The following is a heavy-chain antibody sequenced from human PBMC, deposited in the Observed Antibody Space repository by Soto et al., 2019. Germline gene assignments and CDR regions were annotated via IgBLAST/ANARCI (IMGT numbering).Heavy chain of an antibody. D-gene: IGHD6-13*01. CDR2: IDYSGRT. Sequence: SETLSLTCSVSGYLISSGYYWGWIRQTPGKGLEWLGSIDYSGRTYYNPSLKSRVSTSVDLSKNQFSLNLRSVTAADTAVYFCARMTGSSWPGSINTNWFDPWGQGTLVTVSS. CDR1: GYLISSGYY. J-gene: IGHJ5*02. V-gene: IGHV4-38-2*01. CDR3: ARMTGSSWPGSINTNWFDP.